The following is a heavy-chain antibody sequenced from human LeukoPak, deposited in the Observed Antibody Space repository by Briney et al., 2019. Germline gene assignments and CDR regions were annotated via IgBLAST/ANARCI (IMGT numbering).Heavy chain of an antibody. CDR1: GFSVSSSY. CDR3: AGGVYGYNAFDY. CDR2: ISSGRSVM. J-gene: IGHJ4*02. V-gene: IGHV3-48*02. D-gene: IGHD5/OR15-5a*01. Sequence: GGSLRLSCAASGFSVSSSYMSWVRQAPGKGLEWVSHISSGRSVMNYADSVKGRFTISRDNGKNSVYLQMNSLRDEDTAVYYCAGGVYGYNAFDYWGQGTLVSASS.